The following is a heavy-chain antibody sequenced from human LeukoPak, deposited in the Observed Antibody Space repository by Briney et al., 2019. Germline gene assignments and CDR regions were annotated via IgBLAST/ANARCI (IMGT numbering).Heavy chain of an antibody. Sequence: GGSLRLSCAASGFTFSSFWRSWVRQAPGKGLEWVASIKDDGSEKFYVDSVKGRFTISRDNAKNSLYLQMNSLRAEDTAIYYCVRDFLNYWGQGTLVTVSS. J-gene: IGHJ4*02. D-gene: IGHD2/OR15-2a*01. V-gene: IGHV3-7*01. CDR1: GFTFSSFW. CDR3: VRDFLNY. CDR2: IKDDGSEK.